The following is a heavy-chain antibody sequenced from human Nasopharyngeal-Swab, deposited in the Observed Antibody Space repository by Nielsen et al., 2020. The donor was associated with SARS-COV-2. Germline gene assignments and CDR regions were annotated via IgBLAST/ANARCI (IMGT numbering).Heavy chain of an antibody. CDR3: ARLFGIQPQWYFDL. CDR1: GGSISSSS. Sequence: ESLKISCTVSGGSISSSSWSWIRQPPGKELEWIGYFYYSGSTNYNPSLKSRVTISVDTSKNQFSLKLTSVTAADTAVYYCARLFGIQPQWYFDLWGRGSLVTVSS. D-gene: IGHD3-16*01. CDR2: FYYSGST. J-gene: IGHJ2*01. V-gene: IGHV4-59*08.